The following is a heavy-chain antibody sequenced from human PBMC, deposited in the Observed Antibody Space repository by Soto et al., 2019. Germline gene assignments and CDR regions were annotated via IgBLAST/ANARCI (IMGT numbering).Heavy chain of an antibody. CDR3: ARSMGGRAYYYYYYGMDV. CDR1: CGSFSGYY. J-gene: IGHJ6*04. CDR2: INHSGST. D-gene: IGHD3-16*01. Sequence: SDTLSLTCAAYCGSFSGYYWSWIRQPPGKGLEWIGEINHSGSTNYNPSLKSRVTISVDTSKNQFSLKLSSVTAADTAVYYCARSMGGRAYYYYYYGMDVWGKGTTVTDSS. V-gene: IGHV4-34*01.